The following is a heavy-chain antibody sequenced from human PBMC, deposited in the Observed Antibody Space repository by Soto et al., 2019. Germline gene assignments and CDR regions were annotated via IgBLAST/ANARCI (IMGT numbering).Heavy chain of an antibody. D-gene: IGHD3-22*01. CDR1: GFTFSSYA. CDR3: AKVNYYDSSGPAPFDY. V-gene: IGHV3-23*01. J-gene: IGHJ4*02. CDR2: IRGSGGST. Sequence: EVQLLESGGGLVQPGGSLRLSCAASGFTFSSYAMSWVRQAPGKGLEWVSAIRGSGGSTYYADSVKGRFTISRDNSKNTLYLQMNSLRAEDTAVYYCAKVNYYDSSGPAPFDYWGQGTLVTVSS.